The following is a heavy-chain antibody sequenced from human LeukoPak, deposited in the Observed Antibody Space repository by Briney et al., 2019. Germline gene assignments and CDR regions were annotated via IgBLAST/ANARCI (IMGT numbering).Heavy chain of an antibody. CDR3: ARDRRLSSYDY. Sequence: SETLSLTCTVSGGSISGSSYYWGWIRQPPGKGLEWIGSIYYSGSTYYNPSLKSRVTISVDTSKNQFSLKLSSVTGADTAVYYCARDRRLSSYDYWGQGPLVTVSS. CDR2: IYYSGST. CDR1: GGSISGSSYY. J-gene: IGHJ4*02. V-gene: IGHV4-39*07. D-gene: IGHD3-16*02.